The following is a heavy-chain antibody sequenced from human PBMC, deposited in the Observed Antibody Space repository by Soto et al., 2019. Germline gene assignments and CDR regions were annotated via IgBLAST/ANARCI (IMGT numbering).Heavy chain of an antibody. V-gene: IGHV3-20*01. CDR3: DYGSGSYNDAFDI. CDR1: GFTFDDYG. D-gene: IGHD3-10*01. J-gene: IGHJ3*02. CDR2: INWNGGST. Sequence: EVQLVESGGGVVRPGGSLRLSCAASGFTFDDYGMSWGRQAPGKGLEWVSGINWNGGSTGYADSVKGRFTISRDNATNSLYLQMNSLRAEDTALYPWDYGSGSYNDAFDIWGQGTMVTVSS.